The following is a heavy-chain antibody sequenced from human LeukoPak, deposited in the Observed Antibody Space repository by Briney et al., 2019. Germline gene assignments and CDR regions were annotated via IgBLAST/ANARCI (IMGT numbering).Heavy chain of an antibody. D-gene: IGHD3-3*01. CDR3: AAQLTVSGATFDY. V-gene: IGHV4-4*07. J-gene: IGHJ4*02. Sequence: SETLSLTCNVSGASISSYYWSWIRQPAGEGLEWIGRIYISGSTNYNPSLRSRVTVSVDTSQNQFSLKVNSVTAADTAVYYCAAQLTVSGATFDYWGQGTQVTVSS. CDR2: IYISGST. CDR1: GASISSYY.